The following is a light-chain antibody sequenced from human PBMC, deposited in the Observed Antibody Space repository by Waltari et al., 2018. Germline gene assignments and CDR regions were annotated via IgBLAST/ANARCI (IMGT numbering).Light chain of an antibody. J-gene: IGKJ1*01. V-gene: IGKV3-20*01. CDR3: QHHFRLPAT. CDR2: GAS. Sequence: IMLTQSPGTLSLSPGERATLSCRASQSLSRYLAWYQQKPGQAPRLLIYGASTRATGIPDRFSGSGSGTDFSLTSSGLEPEDSAVYYCQHHFRLPATFGQGTKVEIK. CDR1: QSLSRY.